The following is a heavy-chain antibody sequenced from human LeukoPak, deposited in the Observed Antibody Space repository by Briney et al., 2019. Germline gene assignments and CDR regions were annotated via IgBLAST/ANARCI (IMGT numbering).Heavy chain of an antibody. Sequence: PSETLSLTCSVSGDSINSLDLWSWVRQPPGKGLEWIGEMYLSGTTHSNPSVKSRVTISIDKSKNQFFLNLSSVTAADTAVYYCAGLVGRYSSGLYYYYFDYWGQGTLVTVSS. V-gene: IGHV4-4*02. CDR3: AGLVGRYSSGLYYYYFDY. CDR1: GDSINSLDL. CDR2: MYLSGTT. J-gene: IGHJ4*02. D-gene: IGHD3-22*01.